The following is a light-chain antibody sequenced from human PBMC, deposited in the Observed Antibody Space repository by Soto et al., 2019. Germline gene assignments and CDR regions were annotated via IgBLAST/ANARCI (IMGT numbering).Light chain of an antibody. CDR3: SSWDASLKGRV. V-gene: IGLV1-44*01. Sequence: SVLTQPPSASGTPGQWFTLSCSGSSSNIGSNTVNSYQQLPGATPKPLIYNNNQRPSVVPDRFSGSNSGTSASLAINGLQSEDDADYYCSSWDASLKGRVFGTGTKLTVL. J-gene: IGLJ1*01. CDR2: NNN. CDR1: SSNIGSNT.